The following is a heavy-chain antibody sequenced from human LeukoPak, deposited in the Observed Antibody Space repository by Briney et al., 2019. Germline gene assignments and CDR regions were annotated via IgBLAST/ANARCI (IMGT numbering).Heavy chain of an antibody. CDR3: ARQHLGQLAPLRN. D-gene: IGHD6-13*01. V-gene: IGHV4-39*01. J-gene: IGHJ4*02. Sequence: SETLSLTCTVSGASINSSPYYWDWIRQPPGKGLEWIGSVSNSGTTYYNPSLKSRVTISVDTSKNQFSLKVTSMTAADTAVYYCARQHLGQLAPLRNWGQGTLATVSS. CDR1: GASINSSPYY. CDR2: VSNSGTT.